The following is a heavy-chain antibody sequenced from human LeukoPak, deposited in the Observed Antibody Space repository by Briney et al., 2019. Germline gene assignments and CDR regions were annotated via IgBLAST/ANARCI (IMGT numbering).Heavy chain of an antibody. CDR1: GGSININNYY. V-gene: IGHV4-39*01. CDR2: IYYSGST. D-gene: IGHD6-13*01. Sequence: SETLSLTCSVSGGSININNYYWGWIRQPPGKGLEWIGNIYYSGSTYYNPSLKSRVTMSVDTSKNQFSLKLSSVTAADTAVYYCARCGIAAAGRFDHWGQGTLVTVSS. CDR3: ARCGIAAAGRFDH. J-gene: IGHJ5*02.